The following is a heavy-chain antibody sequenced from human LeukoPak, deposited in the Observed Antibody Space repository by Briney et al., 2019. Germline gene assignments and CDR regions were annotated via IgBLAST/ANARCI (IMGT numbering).Heavy chain of an antibody. D-gene: IGHD3-22*01. Sequence: SQTLSLTCTVSGGSISSGDYYWSWIRQPPGKGLEWIAYMYYSGSTYYNPSLKSRVTMSADTSKNQLSLKLGSVTAADTAVYYCARPYYYDSRIDPWGQGILVTVSS. J-gene: IGHJ5*02. V-gene: IGHV4-30-4*01. CDR3: ARPYYYDSRIDP. CDR2: MYYSGST. CDR1: GGSISSGDYY.